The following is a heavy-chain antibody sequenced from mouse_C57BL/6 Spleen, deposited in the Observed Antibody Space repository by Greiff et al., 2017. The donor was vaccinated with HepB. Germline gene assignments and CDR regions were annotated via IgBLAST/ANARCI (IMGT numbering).Heavy chain of an antibody. J-gene: IGHJ4*01. V-gene: IGHV1-52*01. D-gene: IGHD1-1*01. CDR3: SRLGSSYSWYAMDY. Sequence: QVQLQQPGAELVRPGSSVKLSCKASGYTFTSYWMHWVKQRPIQGLEWIGNIDPSDSETHYNQKFKDKATLTVDKSSSTAYMQLSSLTSEDSAVYYCSRLGSSYSWYAMDYWGQGTSVTVSS. CDR1: GYTFTSYW. CDR2: IDPSDSET.